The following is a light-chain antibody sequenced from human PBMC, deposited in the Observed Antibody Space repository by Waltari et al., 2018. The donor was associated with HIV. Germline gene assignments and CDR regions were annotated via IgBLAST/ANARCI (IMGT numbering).Light chain of an antibody. CDR1: ESIGTS. CDR2: YAA. J-gene: IGKJ2*01. Sequence: EIVLTQSPDFQSVTPKEKVTITCRASESIGTSIHWYQQTPDQSPKLLINYAAQSISGVPARYSGSGSGTDFTLTINSLEAEDAAAYFCHQSSRLPYTFGQGTKLEI. V-gene: IGKV6D-21*02. CDR3: HQSSRLPYT.